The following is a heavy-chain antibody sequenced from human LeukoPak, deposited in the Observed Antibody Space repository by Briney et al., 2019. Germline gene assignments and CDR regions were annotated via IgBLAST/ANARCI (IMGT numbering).Heavy chain of an antibody. V-gene: IGHV4-59*01. Sequence: PSETLSLTCTVSGGSISSYYWSWIRRPPGKGLEWIGHIYYSGSANYNPSLKSRVTILVDTSKNQLSLKLSSVTAADTAVYYCARDSIAVAPFFDYWGQGTLVTVSS. CDR2: IYYSGSA. CDR1: GGSISSYY. D-gene: IGHD6-19*01. CDR3: ARDSIAVAPFFDY. J-gene: IGHJ4*02.